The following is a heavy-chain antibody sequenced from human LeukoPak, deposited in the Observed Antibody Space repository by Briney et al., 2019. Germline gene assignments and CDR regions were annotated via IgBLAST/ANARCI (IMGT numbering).Heavy chain of an antibody. CDR1: GFTLSNNY. CDR3: ARDYAEWGTRTGAFDV. V-gene: IGHV3-66*01. Sequence: GGSLRLSCAASGFTLSNNYMSWVRQAPGMGLEWVPVIYSDGSTYYAASVKDRFIISRDISKNTVYLQMNSLRVADTAMYFCARDYAEWGTRTGAFDVWGQGTLVTVSS. D-gene: IGHD1-1*01. CDR2: IYSDGST. J-gene: IGHJ3*01.